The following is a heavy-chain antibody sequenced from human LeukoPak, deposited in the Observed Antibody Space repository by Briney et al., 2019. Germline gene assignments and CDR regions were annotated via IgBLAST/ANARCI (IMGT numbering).Heavy chain of an antibody. CDR2: IYHSGST. CDR3: ASLALMPNYCYYYMDV. J-gene: IGHJ6*03. V-gene: IGHV4-38-2*02. Sequence: SETLSLTCTVSGYSISSGYYWGWIRQPPGKGLEWIGSIYHSGSTYYNPSLKSRVTISVGTSKNQFSLKLSSVTAADTAVYYCASLALMPNYCYYYMDVWGKGTTVTVSS. D-gene: IGHD2-2*01. CDR1: GYSISSGYY.